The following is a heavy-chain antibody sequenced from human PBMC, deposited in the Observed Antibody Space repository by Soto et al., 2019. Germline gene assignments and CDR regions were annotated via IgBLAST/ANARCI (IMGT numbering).Heavy chain of an antibody. D-gene: IGHD2-21*02. V-gene: IGHV4-61*01. CDR2: IYYSGST. Sequence: SETLSLTCTVSGGSVSSGSYYWSWIRQPPGKGLEWIGYIYYSGSTNYNPSLKSRVTISVDTSKNQFSLKLSSVTAADTAVYYCARHQVGYCGGDRNTRFSYWGQGSLDPV. J-gene: IGHJ4*02. CDR1: GGSVSSGSYY. CDR3: ARHQVGYCGGDRNTRFSY.